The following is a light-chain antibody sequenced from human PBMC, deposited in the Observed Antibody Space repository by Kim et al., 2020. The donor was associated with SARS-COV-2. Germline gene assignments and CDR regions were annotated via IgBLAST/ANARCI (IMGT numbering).Light chain of an antibody. CDR1: NVGGKS. J-gene: IGLJ2*01. Sequence: PGRTVRIPCWGNNVGGKSVRWYQQMPGQAPVLRVDYDYHRPSGIPERFSGSTAGNTATLTISGVEAGDEADYYCQVWDSDSDHQVFGGGTQLTVL. CDR2: YDY. V-gene: IGLV3-21*03. CDR3: QVWDSDSDHQV.